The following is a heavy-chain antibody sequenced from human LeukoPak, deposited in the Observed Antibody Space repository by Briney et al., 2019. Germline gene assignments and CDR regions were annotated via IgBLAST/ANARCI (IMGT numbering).Heavy chain of an antibody. CDR2: INPNSGGT. Sequence: ASVNVSCKASGYTFFGYYMHWVRQAPGQGLEWMGWINPNSGGTNYAQKFQGRVTMTRDTSISTAYMELSRLRSDDTAVYYCARGRLERSPEDYWGQGTLVTVSS. J-gene: IGHJ4*02. CDR1: GYTFFGYY. CDR3: ARGRLERSPEDY. V-gene: IGHV1-2*02. D-gene: IGHD1-1*01.